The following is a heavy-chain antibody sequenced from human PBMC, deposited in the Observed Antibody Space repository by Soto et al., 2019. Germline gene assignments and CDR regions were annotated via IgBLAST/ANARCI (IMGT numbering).Heavy chain of an antibody. CDR1: GYTFTNYG. Sequence: ASVKVSCKASGYTFTNYGVTWVRQAPGQGLEWMGWISAYTDNPNYAQKFQGRVTMTIDTSTTTAYMDLRSLTSDDTAVYYCARVIPGAEAWFGPWGQGTRVTVSS. CDR3: ARVIPGAEAWFGP. CDR2: ISAYTDNP. V-gene: IGHV1-18*01. J-gene: IGHJ5*02. D-gene: IGHD2-2*01.